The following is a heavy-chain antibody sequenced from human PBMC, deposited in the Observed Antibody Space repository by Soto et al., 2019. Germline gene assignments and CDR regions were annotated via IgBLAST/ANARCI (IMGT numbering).Heavy chain of an antibody. D-gene: IGHD4-17*01. Sequence: SETLSLTCAFSGGSISSGGYSWYWIRQPPGKGLEWIGYIYHSGSTYYNPSLKSRVTISVDRSKNQFSLKLSSVTAADTAVYYCARGQTTVTTHDYWGQGTLVTVSS. CDR1: GGSISSGGYS. CDR3: ARGQTTVTTHDY. CDR2: IYHSGST. V-gene: IGHV4-30-2*01. J-gene: IGHJ4*02.